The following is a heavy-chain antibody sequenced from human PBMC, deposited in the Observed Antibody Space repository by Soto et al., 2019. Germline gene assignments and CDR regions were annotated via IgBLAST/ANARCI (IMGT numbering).Heavy chain of an antibody. CDR2: INHSGST. J-gene: IGHJ5*02. CDR3: ARGRFDP. CDR1: GGSFSGYY. V-gene: IGHV4-34*01. Sequence: PSETLSLTCAVYGGSFSGYYWSWIRQPPGKGLEWIGEINHSGSTNYNPSLKSRVTISVDTSKNQFSLKLSSVTAADTAVYYCARGRFDPWGQGTLVTVSS.